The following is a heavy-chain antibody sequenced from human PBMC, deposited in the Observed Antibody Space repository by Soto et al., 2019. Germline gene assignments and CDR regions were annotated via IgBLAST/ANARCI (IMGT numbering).Heavy chain of an antibody. CDR3: AKDRRDIVVVVAAGFDY. D-gene: IGHD2-15*01. Sequence: HPGGSLRLSCVASGFTFSSHWMHWVRQAPGKGLVWVSRIKYDGSTTSYADSVKGRFTISRDNAKNTVHLQMNSLRAEDTAVYYCAKDRRDIVVVVAAGFDYWGQGTLVTVSS. J-gene: IGHJ4*02. CDR2: IKYDGSTT. CDR1: GFTFSSHW. V-gene: IGHV3-74*01.